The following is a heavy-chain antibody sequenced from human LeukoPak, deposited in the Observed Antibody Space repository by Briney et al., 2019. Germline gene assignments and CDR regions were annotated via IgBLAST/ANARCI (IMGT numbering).Heavy chain of an antibody. CDR3: AKDDRGWYAAFDI. CDR1: GFTFSSYE. Sequence: GGSLRLSCAASGFTFSSYEMNWVRQAPGKGLEWVSYISSSGSTIYYPDSVKGRFTISRDNAKNTLYLQMNSLRAEDTAVYYCAKDDRGWYAAFDIWGQGTMVTVSS. V-gene: IGHV3-48*03. D-gene: IGHD6-19*01. J-gene: IGHJ3*02. CDR2: ISSSGSTI.